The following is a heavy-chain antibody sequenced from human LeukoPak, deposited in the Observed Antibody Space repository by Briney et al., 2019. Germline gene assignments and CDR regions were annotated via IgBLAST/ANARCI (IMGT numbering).Heavy chain of an antibody. CDR3: AKDRGSSSGFDY. CDR1: GFTFSSYG. D-gene: IGHD6-6*01. V-gene: IGHV3-30*18. J-gene: IGHJ4*02. Sequence: GGPLRLSCAASGFTFSSYGMHWVRQAPGKGLEWVAVISYYGSNKYYADSVKGRFTISRHNSKNTLYLQMNSLRAEDTTVYYCAKDRGSSSGFDYWGQGTLVTVSS. CDR2: ISYYGSNK.